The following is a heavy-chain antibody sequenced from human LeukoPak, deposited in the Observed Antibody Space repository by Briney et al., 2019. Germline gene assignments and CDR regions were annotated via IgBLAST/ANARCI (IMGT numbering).Heavy chain of an antibody. CDR3: ARPYDFWSGYYHY. D-gene: IGHD3-3*01. J-gene: IGHJ4*02. CDR1: GFTFSSYG. CDR2: ISYDGSNK. V-gene: IGHV3-30*19. Sequence: GGSLRLSCAASGFTFSSYGMHWVRQAPGKGLEWVAVISYDGSNKYYADSVKGRFTISRDNSKNTLYLQMNSLRAEDTAVYYCARPYDFWSGYYHYWGQGTLVTVSS.